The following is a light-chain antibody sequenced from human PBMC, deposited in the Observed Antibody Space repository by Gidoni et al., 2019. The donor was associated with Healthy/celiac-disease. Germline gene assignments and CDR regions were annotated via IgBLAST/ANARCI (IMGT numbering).Light chain of an antibody. V-gene: IGKV3-11*01. Sequence: EIVLSQSPATLSLSSGERATLACRASQSVSSYLAWYQQKPGQAPRLLIYVASNLATGIPARFSGSGSGTDFTLTISSLEPEDFAVYYCQQRSSWPLTFGGGTKVEIK. CDR3: QQRSSWPLT. CDR1: QSVSSY. CDR2: VAS. J-gene: IGKJ4*01.